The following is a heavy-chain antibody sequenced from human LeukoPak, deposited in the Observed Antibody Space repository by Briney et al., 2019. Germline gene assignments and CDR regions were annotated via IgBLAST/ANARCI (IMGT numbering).Heavy chain of an antibody. CDR3: ASSIVSAAAAPSYYYYYYGMDV. CDR2: TSDRGDYT. V-gene: IGHV3-23*01. CDR1: GFTFSSYS. J-gene: IGHJ6*02. D-gene: IGHD6-13*01. Sequence: GGSLRLSCAASGFTFSSYSMSWVRQAPGKGLEWVSGTSDRGDYTYYADSVKGRFTISRDTSKNTLYLQMNSLRAEDTAVYYCASSIVSAAAAPSYYYYYYGMDVWGQGTTVTVSS.